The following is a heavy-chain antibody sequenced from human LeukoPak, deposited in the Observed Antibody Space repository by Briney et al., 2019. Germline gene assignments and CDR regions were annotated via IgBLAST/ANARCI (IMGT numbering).Heavy chain of an antibody. V-gene: IGHV1-46*01. J-gene: IGHJ4*02. CDR2: INPSGGST. CDR3: ATGVGAAAGTGIFDY. CDR1: GYTFASFY. D-gene: IGHD6-13*01. Sequence: GASVKVSCKASGYTFASFYMHWVRQAPGQGLEWMGIINPSGGSTNYAQKFQGRVTITADTSTDTAYMELSSLRSEDTAVYYCATGVGAAAGTGIFDYWGQGTLVTVSS.